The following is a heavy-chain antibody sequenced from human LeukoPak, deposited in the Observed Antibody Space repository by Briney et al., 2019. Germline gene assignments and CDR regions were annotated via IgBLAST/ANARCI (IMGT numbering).Heavy chain of an antibody. J-gene: IGHJ4*01. CDR3: ATAFTAATGWPFEY. CDR2: FYHRGET. CDR1: GAPTSGYY. V-gene: IGHV4-59*01. Sequence: SETLSLTCTVSGAPTSGYYWSWIRQAPGKGLEWIGYFYHRGETKYNPSLLSRVTISVDTSKNLFSLRLTSVTAADTAVYYCATAFTAATGWPFEYWGRGTLLTVSS. D-gene: IGHD2-15*01.